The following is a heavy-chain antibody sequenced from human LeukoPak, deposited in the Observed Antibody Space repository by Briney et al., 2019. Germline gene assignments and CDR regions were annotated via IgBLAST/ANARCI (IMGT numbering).Heavy chain of an antibody. CDR2: IYSSGST. D-gene: IGHD4-17*01. V-gene: IGHV4-59*01. J-gene: IGHJ4*02. CDR3: ARATYGSVFFDY. CDR1: GVSISSYY. Sequence: SETLSLTCTVSGVSISSYYWSRIRQPPGKGLEWIGYIYSSGSTNYNPSLKSRVTISVDTSKNQFSLKLSSVTAADTALYYCARATYGSVFFDYWGQGTLVTVSS.